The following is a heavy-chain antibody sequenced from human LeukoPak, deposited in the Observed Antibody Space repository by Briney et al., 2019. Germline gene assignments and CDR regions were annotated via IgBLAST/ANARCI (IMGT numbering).Heavy chain of an antibody. CDR3: ARVEGSLIAVASLYYFDY. J-gene: IGHJ4*02. CDR2: INHSGST. D-gene: IGHD6-19*01. Sequence: SETLSLTCAVYGGSFSGYYWSWIRQPPGKGLEWIGEINHSGSTSYNPSLKSRVTISVDTSKNQFSLKLSSVTAADTAVYYCARVEGSLIAVASLYYFDYWGQGTLVTVSS. CDR1: GGSFSGYY. V-gene: IGHV4-34*01.